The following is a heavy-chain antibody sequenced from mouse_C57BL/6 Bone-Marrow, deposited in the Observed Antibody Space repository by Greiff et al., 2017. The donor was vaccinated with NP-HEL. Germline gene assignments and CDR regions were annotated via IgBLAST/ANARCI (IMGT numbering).Heavy chain of an antibody. D-gene: IGHD4-1*01. CDR2: IDPSDSYT. Sequence: QVQLQQPGAELVMPGASVKLSCKASGYTFTSYWMHWVKQRPGPGLEWIGEIDPSDSYTNYNQKFTGKSTLTVDKSSSTAYMQLSSLTSEDSAVYYCAREGLGGAFDYWGQGTTLTVSS. V-gene: IGHV1-69*01. CDR1: GYTFTSYW. CDR3: AREGLGGAFDY. J-gene: IGHJ2*01.